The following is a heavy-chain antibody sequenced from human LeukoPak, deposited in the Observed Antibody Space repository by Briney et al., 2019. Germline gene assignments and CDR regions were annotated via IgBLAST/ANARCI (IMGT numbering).Heavy chain of an antibody. CDR1: GYTFKGFY. CDR3: ASISTRQQLAPIDY. Sequence: ASVKVSCKAFGYTFKGFYMHWVRQAPGQGLEWMGWINPNSGGTNYAQKFQGRVTMTRDTSISTAYMELSRLRSDDTAVYYCASISTRQQLAPIDYWGQGTLVTVSS. V-gene: IGHV1-2*02. CDR2: INPNSGGT. D-gene: IGHD6-13*01. J-gene: IGHJ4*02.